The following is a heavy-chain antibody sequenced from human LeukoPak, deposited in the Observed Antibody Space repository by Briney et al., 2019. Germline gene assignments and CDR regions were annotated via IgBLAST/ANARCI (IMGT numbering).Heavy chain of an antibody. CDR2: ISSSSSTI. V-gene: IGHV3-48*04. J-gene: IGHJ4*02. CDR1: GFTFSSYS. Sequence: GGSLRLSCAASGFTFSSYSMNWVRQAPGKGLEWVSYISSSSSTIYYADSVKGRFTVSRDNAKNSLYLQINSLRVEDTAVYYCARLEVGSSFEFDYWGQGTLVTVSS. D-gene: IGHD3-10*01. CDR3: ARLEVGSSFEFDY.